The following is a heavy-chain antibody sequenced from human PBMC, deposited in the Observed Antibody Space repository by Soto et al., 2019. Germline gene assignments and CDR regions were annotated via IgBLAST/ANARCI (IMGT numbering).Heavy chain of an antibody. CDR1: GFTFSNFW. J-gene: IGHJ4*02. D-gene: IGHD3-10*01. V-gene: IGHV3-74*01. CDR3: ARGYSGSGRAY. CDR2: IAGEGST. Sequence: EVQLEESGGGLVQPGGSLRLSCAASGFTFSNFWMYWVRQAPGKGLVWVSRIAGEGSTTYADSVKGRFTISRDNAKDTLYRQMNSLRVEDTAVYYCARGYSGSGRAYWGQGTLVTVSS.